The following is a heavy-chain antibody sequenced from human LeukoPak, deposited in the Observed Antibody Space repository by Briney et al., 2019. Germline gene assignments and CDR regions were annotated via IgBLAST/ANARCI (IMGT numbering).Heavy chain of an antibody. D-gene: IGHD1-26*01. CDR3: AKAPPVGAHYFDY. Sequence: GGSLRLSRAASGFTFSSYAMSWVRQAPGKALEWVSAISGSGGSTYYADSVKGRFTISRDNSKNTLYLQMDSLRAEDTAVYYCAKAPPVGAHYFDYWGQGTLVTVSS. CDR1: GFTFSSYA. V-gene: IGHV3-23*01. CDR2: ISGSGGST. J-gene: IGHJ4*02.